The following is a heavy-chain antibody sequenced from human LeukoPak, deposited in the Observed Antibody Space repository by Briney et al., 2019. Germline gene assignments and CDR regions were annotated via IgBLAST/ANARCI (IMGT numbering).Heavy chain of an antibody. D-gene: IGHD3-9*01. CDR1: GFTFSSYA. Sequence: PGGSLRLSCSASGFTFSSYAMHWVRQAPGKGLEYVSAISSNWGSTYYADSVKGRFTISRDNSKNTLYLQMSSLRAEDTAVYYCVKDADYDILTGYYTPDYWGQGTLVTVSS. CDR3: VKDADYDILTGYYTPDY. CDR2: ISSNWGST. V-gene: IGHV3-64D*06. J-gene: IGHJ4*02.